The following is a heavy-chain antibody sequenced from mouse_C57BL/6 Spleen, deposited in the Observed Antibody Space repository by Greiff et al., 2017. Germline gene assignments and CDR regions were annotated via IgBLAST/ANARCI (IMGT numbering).Heavy chain of an antibody. J-gene: IGHJ3*01. Sequence: VQLVESGPELVKPGASVKISCKASGYAFSSSWMNWVKQRPGKGLEWIGRIYPGDGDTNYNGKFKGKATLTADKSSSTAYMQLSSLTSEDSAVYFCAGGTAQATSAWFAYWGQGTLVTVSA. CDR2: IYPGDGDT. D-gene: IGHD3-2*02. CDR3: AGGTAQATSAWFAY. CDR1: GYAFSSSW. V-gene: IGHV1-82*01.